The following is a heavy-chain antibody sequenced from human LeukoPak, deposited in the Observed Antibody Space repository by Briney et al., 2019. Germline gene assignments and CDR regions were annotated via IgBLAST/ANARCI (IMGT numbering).Heavy chain of an antibody. CDR3: AREEVAGPYFDY. CDR2: INHSGST. V-gene: IGHV4-34*01. D-gene: IGHD6-19*01. CDR1: GGSFSGYH. Sequence: PSETLSLTCAVYGGSFSGYHWSWIRQPPGKGLEWIGEINHSGSTNYNPSLKSRVTISVDTSKNQFSLKLSSVTAADTAVYYCAREEVAGPYFDYWGQGTLVTVSS. J-gene: IGHJ4*02.